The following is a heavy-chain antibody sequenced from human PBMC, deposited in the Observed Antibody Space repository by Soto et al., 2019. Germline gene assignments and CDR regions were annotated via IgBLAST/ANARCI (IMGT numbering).Heavy chain of an antibody. J-gene: IGHJ4*02. CDR2: INHSGST. D-gene: IGHD5-18*01. V-gene: IGHV4-34*01. Sequence: SETLSLTCAVYGGSFSGYYWSWIRLPPGKGLEWIGEINHSGSTNYNPSLKSRVTISVDTSKNQFSLKLSSVTAADTAVYYCARGVQLWSEGEDYWGQGTLVTVSS. CDR1: GGSFSGYY. CDR3: ARGVQLWSEGEDY.